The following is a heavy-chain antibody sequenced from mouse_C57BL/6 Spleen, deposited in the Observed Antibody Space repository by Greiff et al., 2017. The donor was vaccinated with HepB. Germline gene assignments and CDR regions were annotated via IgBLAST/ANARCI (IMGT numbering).Heavy chain of an antibody. J-gene: IGHJ4*01. Sequence: QVQLQQPGTELVKPGASVKLSCKASGYTFTSYWMHWVKQRPGQGLEWIGNINPSNGGTNYNEKFKSKATLTVDKSSSTAYMQLSSLTSEDSAVYYCARSDHYYGSSYGAMDYWGQGTSVTVSS. CDR3: ARSDHYYGSSYGAMDY. CDR1: GYTFTSYW. D-gene: IGHD1-1*01. V-gene: IGHV1-53*01. CDR2: INPSNGGT.